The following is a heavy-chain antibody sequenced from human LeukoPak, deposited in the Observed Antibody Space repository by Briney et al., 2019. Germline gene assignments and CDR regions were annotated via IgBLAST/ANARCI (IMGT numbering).Heavy chain of an antibody. CDR1: GYSFTDYY. J-gene: IGHJ5*02. CDR2: INPKSGRT. V-gene: IGHV1-2*02. CDR3: ARADFVDAGPYLIGP. Sequence: ASVKVSCKTSGYSFTDYYIHWVRQAPGQGLEWMGWINPKSGRTSSARKFQDRVTMTRDPSISTVYMDMAWLTSDDTAIYFCARADFVDAGPYLIGPWGQGSLVTVSS. D-gene: IGHD3-3*01.